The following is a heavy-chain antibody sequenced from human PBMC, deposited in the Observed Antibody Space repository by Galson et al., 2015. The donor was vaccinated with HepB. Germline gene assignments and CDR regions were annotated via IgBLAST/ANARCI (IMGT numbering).Heavy chain of an antibody. CDR1: GFSFSSYG. V-gene: IGHV3-30*02. J-gene: IGHJ5*02. CDR2: THDDGKNN. CDR3: ARDCDSGWYGES. D-gene: IGHD2-15*01. Sequence: LRLSCAASGFSFSSYGMHWVRQAPGKGLEWVAFTHDDGKNNYYGDSVKGRFTVSRDNAKNTLYLGMNRLRVEDTAVYYCARDCDSGWYGESWGQGTLVTVSS.